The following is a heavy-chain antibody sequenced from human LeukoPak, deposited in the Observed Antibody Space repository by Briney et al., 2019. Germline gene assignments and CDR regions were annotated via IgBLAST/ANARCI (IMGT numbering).Heavy chain of an antibody. Sequence: ASVKVSCKASGYTFTGYYMHWVRQAPGQGLECMGWINPNSGGTNYAQKFQGRVTMTRDTSISTAYMELSRLRSDDTAVYYCAKLPRDGYNRGAFDIWGQGTMVTVSS. CDR3: AKLPRDGYNRGAFDI. CDR1: GYTFTGYY. V-gene: IGHV1-2*02. D-gene: IGHD5-24*01. CDR2: INPNSGGT. J-gene: IGHJ3*02.